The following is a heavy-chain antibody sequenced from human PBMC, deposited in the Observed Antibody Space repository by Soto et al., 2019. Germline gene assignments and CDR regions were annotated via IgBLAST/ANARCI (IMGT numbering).Heavy chain of an antibody. D-gene: IGHD2-2*01. Sequence: QVQLQESGPGLVKPSQTLSLTCTVSGGSISSGGYYWSWIRQHPEKGLEWSGYIYYSGSTYYNPSLKSRVTISVDTSKNQFSLKLSSVTAADTAVYYCAREIDSSTSSNWFDPWGQGTLVTVSS. CDR1: GGSISSGGYY. CDR2: IYYSGST. J-gene: IGHJ5*02. CDR3: AREIDSSTSSNWFDP. V-gene: IGHV4-31*03.